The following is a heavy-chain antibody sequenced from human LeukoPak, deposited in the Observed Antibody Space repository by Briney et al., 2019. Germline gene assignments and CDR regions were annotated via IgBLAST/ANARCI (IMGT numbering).Heavy chain of an antibody. CDR2: TSYNGNT. V-gene: IGHV1-18*04. CDR3: ARHVDGMDV. Sequence: ASVKVSCKASGYTFSNYGISWVRQAPGLGLEWMGWTSYNGNTNYAQKFQDRVTMTTDTSTTTAYMELRSLESDDTAVYYCARHVDGMDVWGQGTTVTVSS. J-gene: IGHJ6*02. CDR1: GYTFSNYG.